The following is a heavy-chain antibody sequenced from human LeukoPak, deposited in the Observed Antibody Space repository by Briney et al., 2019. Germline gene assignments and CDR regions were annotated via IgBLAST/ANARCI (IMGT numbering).Heavy chain of an antibody. J-gene: IGHJ3*02. V-gene: IGHV3-23*01. Sequence: GGSLRLSCAASGFTFRSYAMSWVRQAPGKGLEWVSAIRGSGGSTYYADSVKGRFTISRDNSKNTLYLQMNSLRAEDTAVYYCAKGLRYYGSGSYDAFDIWGQGTMVTVSS. D-gene: IGHD3-10*01. CDR2: IRGSGGST. CDR3: AKGLRYYGSGSYDAFDI. CDR1: GFTFRSYA.